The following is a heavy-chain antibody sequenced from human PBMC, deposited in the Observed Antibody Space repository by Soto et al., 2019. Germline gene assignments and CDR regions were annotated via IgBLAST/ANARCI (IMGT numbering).Heavy chain of an antibody. J-gene: IGHJ6*02. CDR3: AKDMGNIVVVPAALRPSHFYYGMDI. CDR1: GFTFGSYA. Sequence: EVQLLESGGGLGQPGGSLRLSCAASGFTFGSYAMSWVRQAPGKGLEWVSTISGNGGFTYYADSVQGRFSISRDNSKNTPYLQINTLRAEDTAKYYCAKDMGNIVVVPAALRPSHFYYGMDIWGQGTTVTVSS. D-gene: IGHD2-2*02. CDR2: ISGNGGFT. V-gene: IGHV3-23*01.